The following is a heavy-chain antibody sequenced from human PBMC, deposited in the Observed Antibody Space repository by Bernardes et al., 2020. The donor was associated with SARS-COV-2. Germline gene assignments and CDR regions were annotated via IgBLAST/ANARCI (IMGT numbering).Heavy chain of an antibody. D-gene: IGHD6-13*01. CDR3: AKDREQQLELDY. Sequence: GGSLRLSCSASGFTFDDYAMHWVRQAPGKGLEWVSLISGDGGSTYYADSVKGRFTISRDNSKNSLYLQMNSLRTEDTALYYCAKDREQQLELDYWGQGTLVTVSS. CDR1: GFTFDDYA. CDR2: ISGDGGST. V-gene: IGHV3-43*02. J-gene: IGHJ4*02.